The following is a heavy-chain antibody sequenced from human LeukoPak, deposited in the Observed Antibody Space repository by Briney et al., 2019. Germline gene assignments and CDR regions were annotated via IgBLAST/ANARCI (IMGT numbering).Heavy chain of an antibody. CDR1: GFTFSSYS. J-gene: IGHJ4*02. D-gene: IGHD3-22*01. CDR2: ISSSSSYI. CDR3: ARHYFDSSGYYNDF. Sequence: GGSLRLSCAASGFTFSSYSTNWVRQAPGKGLEWVSSISSSSSYIYYADSVKGRFTVSRDNAKNSLYLQMNSLRAEDTAVYYCARHYFDSSGYYNDFWGQGTLVTVSS. V-gene: IGHV3-21*01.